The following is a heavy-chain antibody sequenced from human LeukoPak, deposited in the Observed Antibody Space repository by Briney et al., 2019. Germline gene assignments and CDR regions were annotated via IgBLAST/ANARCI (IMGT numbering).Heavy chain of an antibody. D-gene: IGHD5-24*01. J-gene: IGHJ5*02. CDR3: ARVALEWFDP. Sequence: SETLSLTCTVSGGSISSYYWSWIRQPPGKGLEWIGYIYYSGSTNYNPSLKSRVTISVDTSKNQFSLKLSSVTAADTAVYYCARVALEWFDPWGQGTLVTVSS. CDR2: IYYSGST. V-gene: IGHV4-59*01. CDR1: GGSISSYY.